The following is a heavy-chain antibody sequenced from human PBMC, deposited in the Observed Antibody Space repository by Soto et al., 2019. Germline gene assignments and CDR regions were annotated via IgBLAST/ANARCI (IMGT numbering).Heavy chain of an antibody. CDR3: AKFTEPGYSSIWYYFEY. D-gene: IGHD6-19*01. CDR2: ISSRSTNI. V-gene: IGHV3-21*06. Sequence: GSLRLSCFCSGFTFSGYSMAWVRQAPGRGLEWVASISSRSTNIDYADSVKGRFTISRDNAKNLVSLQMSSLRGEDTALYYCAKFTEPGYSSIWYYFEYWGQGTPVTVSS. CDR1: GFTFSGYS. J-gene: IGHJ4*02.